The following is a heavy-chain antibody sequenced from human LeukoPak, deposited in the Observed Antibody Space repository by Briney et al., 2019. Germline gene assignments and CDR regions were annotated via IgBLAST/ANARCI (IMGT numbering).Heavy chain of an antibody. CDR2: IRKKPNSYTT. J-gene: IGHJ4*02. V-gene: IGHV3-72*01. Sequence: GGSLRLSCAASGFTFSDHYMDWVRQAPGKGLEWIGRIRKKPNSYTTEYAASVKGRFTISRDDSKNSLYLQMNSLKTEDTAVYYCTRSGPYYPCDYWGQGALVTVSS. D-gene: IGHD3-10*01. CDR3: TRSGPYYPCDY. CDR1: GFTFSDHY.